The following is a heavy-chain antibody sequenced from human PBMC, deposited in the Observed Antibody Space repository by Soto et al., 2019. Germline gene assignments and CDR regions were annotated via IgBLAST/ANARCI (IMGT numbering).Heavy chain of an antibody. D-gene: IGHD1-26*01. CDR3: ARPTQGGPYFY. J-gene: IGHJ4*02. CDR2: INHSGST. CDR1: GGSFSGYY. V-gene: IGHV4-34*01. Sequence: PSETLSLTCAVYGGSFSGYYWSWIRQPPGKGLEWIGEINHSGSTNYNPSLKSRVTISVDTSKNQFSLKLSSVTAADTAVYYCARPTQGGPYFYWGQGTLVTVSS.